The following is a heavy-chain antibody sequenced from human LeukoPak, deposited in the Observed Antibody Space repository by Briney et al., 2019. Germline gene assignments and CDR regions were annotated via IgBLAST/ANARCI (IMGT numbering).Heavy chain of an antibody. D-gene: IGHD3-22*01. CDR1: GFTFSSYG. CDR2: ISYDGSNK. CDR3: AKERVGYYYDSSGPDL. Sequence: GRSLRLSCAASGFTFSSYGMHWVRQAPGTGLEWVAVISYDGSNKYYADSVKGRFTISRDNSKNTLYLQMNSLRAEDTAVYYCAKERVGYYYDSSGPDLWGRGTLVTVSS. J-gene: IGHJ2*01. V-gene: IGHV3-30*18.